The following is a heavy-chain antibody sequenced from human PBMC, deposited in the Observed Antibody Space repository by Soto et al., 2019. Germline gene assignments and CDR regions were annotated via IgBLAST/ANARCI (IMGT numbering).Heavy chain of an antibody. CDR1: GFTFSSYG. V-gene: IGHV3-33*01. CDR3: ARDFEVGATTFGRNYYYYYGMDV. D-gene: IGHD1-26*01. J-gene: IGHJ6*02. Sequence: QVQLVESGGGVVQPGRSLRLSCAASGFTFSSYGMHWVRQAPGKGLEWVAVIWYDGSNKYYADSVKGRFTISRDNSKNTLYLQMNSLRAEDKAVYYCARDFEVGATTFGRNYYYYYGMDVWGQGTTVTVSS. CDR2: IWYDGSNK.